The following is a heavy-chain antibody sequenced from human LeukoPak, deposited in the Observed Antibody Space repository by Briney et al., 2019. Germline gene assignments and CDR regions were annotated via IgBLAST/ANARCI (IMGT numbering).Heavy chain of an antibody. CDR2: VYHSGST. V-gene: IGHV4-4*02. CDR1: GGSISSSNW. D-gene: IGHD2-2*01. J-gene: IGHJ3*02. Sequence: SGTLSLTCAVSGGSISSSNWWSWVRQPPGKGLEWIGEVYHSGSTNYSPSLKSRVTISVDKSKNQFSLKLSSVTAADTAVYYCAREWRLGYCSSTSCHRGAFDIWGQGTMVTVSS. CDR3: AREWRLGYCSSTSCHRGAFDI.